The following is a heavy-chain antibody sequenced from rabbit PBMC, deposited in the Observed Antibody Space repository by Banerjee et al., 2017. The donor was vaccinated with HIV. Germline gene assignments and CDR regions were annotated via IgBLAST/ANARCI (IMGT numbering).Heavy chain of an antibody. D-gene: IGHD4-1*01. Sequence: QLKESGEGLVQPGGSLKLSCKASGFDFSSYYMSWVRQAPGKGLEWIGYIDPVGGSTYYATWVNGRFTISSHNAQNTLYLQLNSLTAADTATYFCARVLVVAGVDLWGPGNPRHRL. CDR1: GFDFSSYY. CDR2: IDPVGGST. J-gene: IGHJ4*01. CDR3: ARVLVVAGVDL. V-gene: IGHV1S7*01.